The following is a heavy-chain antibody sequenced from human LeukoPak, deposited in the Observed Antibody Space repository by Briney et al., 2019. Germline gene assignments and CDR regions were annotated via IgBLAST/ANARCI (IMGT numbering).Heavy chain of an antibody. Sequence: PGGSLRLSCAASGFTFSSYAMHWVRQAPGKGLEWVAVISYDGSNKYYADSVKGQFTISRDNSKNTLYLQMNSLRAEDTAVYYCARELRYNYYYYGMDVWGQGTTVTVSS. V-gene: IGHV3-30-3*01. CDR3: ARELRYNYYYYGMDV. D-gene: IGHD3-9*01. CDR2: ISYDGSNK. J-gene: IGHJ6*02. CDR1: GFTFSSYA.